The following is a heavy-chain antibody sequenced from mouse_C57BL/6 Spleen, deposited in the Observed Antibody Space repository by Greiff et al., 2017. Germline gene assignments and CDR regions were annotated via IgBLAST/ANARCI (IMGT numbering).Heavy chain of an antibody. CDR3: AREGSSYAAMDY. V-gene: IGHV1-82*01. Sequence: QVQLKQSGPELVKPGASVKISCKASGYAFSSSWMNWVKQRPGKGLEWIGRIYPGDGDTNYNGKFKGKATLTADKSSSTAYMQLSSLTSEDSAVYFCAREGSSYAAMDYWGQGTSVTVSS. CDR1: GYAFSSSW. D-gene: IGHD1-1*01. CDR2: IYPGDGDT. J-gene: IGHJ4*01.